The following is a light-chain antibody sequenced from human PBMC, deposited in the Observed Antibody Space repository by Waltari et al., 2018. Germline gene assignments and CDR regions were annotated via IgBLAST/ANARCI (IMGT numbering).Light chain of an antibody. J-gene: IGKJ3*01. CDR3: QQYYSTPFT. V-gene: IGKV4-1*01. Sequence: DLVMTQTPDYLAVSLGERDTLNCKSSQNILYSSNNKNDLAWYQQRPGQPPKLLIYWASTRESGVPDRFSGSGSGTDFTLTISSLQAEDVAVYYCQQYYSTPFTFGPGTKVDIK. CDR2: WAS. CDR1: QNILYSSNNKND.